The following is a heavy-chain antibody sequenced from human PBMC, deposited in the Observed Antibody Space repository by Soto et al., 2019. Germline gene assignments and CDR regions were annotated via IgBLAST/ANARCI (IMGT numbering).Heavy chain of an antibody. J-gene: IGHJ5*02. D-gene: IGHD6-19*01. V-gene: IGHV4-34*01. CDR2: INHSGST. Sequence: QVQLQQWGAGLLKPSETLSLTCAVYGGSFSGYYWSWIRQPPGKGLEWIGEINHSGSTNYNPSLKSRVTISVDPSKNQFSLKLSSVTAADTAVYYCARGKKNPLYSSGGGWFDPWGQGTLVTVSS. CDR3: ARGKKNPLYSSGGGWFDP. CDR1: GGSFSGYY.